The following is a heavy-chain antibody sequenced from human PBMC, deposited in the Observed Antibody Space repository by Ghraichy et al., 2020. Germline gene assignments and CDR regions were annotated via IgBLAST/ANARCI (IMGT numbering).Heavy chain of an antibody. CDR2: IIPIFGTA. J-gene: IGHJ2*01. Sequence: SGKVSCKASGGTFSSYAISWVRQAPGQGLEWMGVIIPIFGTANYAQKFQGRVTITADESTSTAYMALSSLRSEDTAVYYCASVYDVLWYFHLWGRGTLVTVSS. V-gene: IGHV1-69*13. D-gene: IGHD2-8*01. CDR3: ASVYDVLWYFHL. CDR1: GGTFSSYA.